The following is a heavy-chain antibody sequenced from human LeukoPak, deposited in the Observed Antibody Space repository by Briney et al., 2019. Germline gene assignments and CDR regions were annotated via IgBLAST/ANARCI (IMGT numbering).Heavy chain of an antibody. Sequence: GASVKVSCKASGYTFTGYYMHWVRQAPGQGLEWMGWINPNSGGTNYAQKFQGRVTMTRDTSISTAYMELSRLRSDDTTVYYCARVSRDYDVESIYRYWGQGTLVTVSS. J-gene: IGHJ4*02. CDR3: ARVSRDYDVESIYRY. D-gene: IGHD4-17*01. CDR1: GYTFTGYY. V-gene: IGHV1-2*02. CDR2: INPNSGGT.